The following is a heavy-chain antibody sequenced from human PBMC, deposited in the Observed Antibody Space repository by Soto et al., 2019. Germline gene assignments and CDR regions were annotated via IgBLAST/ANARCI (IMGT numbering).Heavy chain of an antibody. CDR3: TTAHPRGPDY. CDR2: IKSKTDGGTI. Sequence: EVQLVESGGGLVKPGESLRLSCATSGFTFSNAWMNWVRQAPGKGLEWVGRIKSKTDGGTIDYLAPVKGRFTISRDDSRNTLYLQMNSLKTEDTAVYYCTTAHPRGPDYWGQGTLVTVSS. V-gene: IGHV3-15*01. D-gene: IGHD5-12*01. CDR1: GFTFSNAW. J-gene: IGHJ4*02.